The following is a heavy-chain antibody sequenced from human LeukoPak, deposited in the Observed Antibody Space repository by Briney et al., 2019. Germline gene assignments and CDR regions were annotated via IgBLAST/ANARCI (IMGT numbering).Heavy chain of an antibody. V-gene: IGHV1-2*02. CDR3: ARDVVGYGGNTDAFDI. Sequence: ASVKVSCKASGYTFTGYYMHWVRQAPGQGLEWMGWINPNSGGTNYAQKFQGRVTMTRDTSISTAYMELSRLRSDDTAVYYCARDVVGYGGNTDAFDIWGQGTMVTVSS. J-gene: IGHJ3*02. CDR1: GYTFTGYY. D-gene: IGHD4-23*01. CDR2: INPNSGGT.